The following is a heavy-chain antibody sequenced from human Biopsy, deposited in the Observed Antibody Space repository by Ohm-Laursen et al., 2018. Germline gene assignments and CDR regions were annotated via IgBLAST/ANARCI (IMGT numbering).Heavy chain of an antibody. CDR2: ISPYNGNK. CDR3: TRGGYYYDSLAYYYWFDP. V-gene: IGHV1-18*01. CDR1: GYTFTTYG. Sequence: ASVKVSCKVSGYTFTTYGISWVRQAPGQGLEWMGWISPYNGNKGSAQKFQGRVTMTRDTSISTAYVDLSSLRSDDTAVYYCTRGGYYYDSLAYYYWFDPWGQGTLVTVSS. D-gene: IGHD3-22*01. J-gene: IGHJ5*02.